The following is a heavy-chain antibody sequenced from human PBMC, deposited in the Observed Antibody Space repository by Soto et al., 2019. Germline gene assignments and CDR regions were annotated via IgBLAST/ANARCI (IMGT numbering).Heavy chain of an antibody. CDR1: GFTVSTYW. J-gene: IGHJ4*02. CDR2: MKGVETSI. V-gene: IGHV3-74*01. D-gene: IGHD2-21*01. Sequence: EVQLVESGGGLVRPGGSLRLSCTASGFTVSTYWMHWVRQVPGKGLEWVSRMKGVETSIGHADFVKGRFTISRDNAKNILYPQMNNLSAEDTALYYCVRGCSPSYCHPLDYWGQGTLVTVSS. CDR3: VRGCSPSYCHPLDY.